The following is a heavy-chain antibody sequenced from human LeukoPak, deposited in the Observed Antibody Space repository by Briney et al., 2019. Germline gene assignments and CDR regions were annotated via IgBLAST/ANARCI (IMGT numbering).Heavy chain of an antibody. D-gene: IGHD2-2*01. CDR3: SCYPSEAYGMDV. V-gene: IGHV3-73*01. J-gene: IGHJ6*02. Sequence: GGSLRLSCAASGFTFSGSAMHWVRQASGKGLEWVGRIRSKANSYATAYAASVKGRFTISRDDSKNTAYLQMNSLETEDTAVYYCSCYPSEAYGMDVWGQGTTVTVSS. CDR2: IRSKANSYAT. CDR1: GFTFSGSA.